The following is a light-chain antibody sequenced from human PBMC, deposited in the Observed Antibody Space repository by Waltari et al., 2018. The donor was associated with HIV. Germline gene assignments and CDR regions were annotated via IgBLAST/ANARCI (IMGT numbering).Light chain of an antibody. CDR1: QSVSTY. CDR3: QHRKEWPPGAT. V-gene: IGKV3-11*01. CDR2: DAS. J-gene: IGKJ3*01. Sequence: EIVLTQSPGTLSLSPGERATLSCRASQSVSTYLAWYQKRPGQAPRLLIYDASNRATGIPARFSGSGSGTDFTLTISSLEPEDFAVYYCQHRKEWPPGATFGPGTKVDVK.